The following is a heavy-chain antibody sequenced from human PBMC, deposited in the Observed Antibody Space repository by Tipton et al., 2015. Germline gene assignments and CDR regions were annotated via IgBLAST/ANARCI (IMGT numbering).Heavy chain of an antibody. CDR3: AKDWSRILWFGEL. CDR2: INEDGGEK. Sequence: SLRLSCVDSTFTLSNHWMGWARQAPGKGLEWVATINEDGGEKYHADSVKGRFTISRDNAKNSLYLQMDSLRVEDTAVYYCAKDWSRILWFGELWGQGTLVTVSS. J-gene: IGHJ4*02. V-gene: IGHV3-7*01. D-gene: IGHD3-10*01. CDR1: TFTLSNHW.